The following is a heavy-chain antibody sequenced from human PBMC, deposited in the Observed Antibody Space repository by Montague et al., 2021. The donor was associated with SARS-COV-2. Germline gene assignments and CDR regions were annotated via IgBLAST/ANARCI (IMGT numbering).Heavy chain of an antibody. CDR3: ARATVDINMILVVFTSVNHYFDS. D-gene: IGHD3-22*01. V-gene: IGHV4-34*01. CDR2: INHSGST. Sequence: SETLSLTCAVYGGSFSGYYWTWIRQSPGKGLEWIGEINHSGSTNYSPSLESRVAISVDTSKNQFSLKLNSVTAADTAIYYCARATVDINMILVVFTSVNHYFDSWGQGTLVTVSP. J-gene: IGHJ4*02. CDR1: GGSFSGYY.